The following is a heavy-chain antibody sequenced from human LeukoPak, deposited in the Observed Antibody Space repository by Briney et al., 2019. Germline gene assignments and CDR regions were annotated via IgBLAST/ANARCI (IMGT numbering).Heavy chain of an antibody. V-gene: IGHV3-21*01. CDR3: ARGPDYYDSSGYYYGRTDY. CDR1: GFTFSSYS. Sequence: PGGSLRLSCAASGFTFSSYSMNWVRQAPGKGLEWVSSISSSSYIYYADSVEGRFTISRDNAKNSLYLQMDSLRAEDTAVYYCARGPDYYDSSGYYYGRTDYWGQGTLVTVSS. CDR2: ISSSSYI. D-gene: IGHD3-22*01. J-gene: IGHJ4*02.